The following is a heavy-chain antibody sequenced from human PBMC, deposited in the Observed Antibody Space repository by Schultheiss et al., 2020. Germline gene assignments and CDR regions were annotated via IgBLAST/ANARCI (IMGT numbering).Heavy chain of an antibody. CDR3: ARGRAVARFGWFDP. V-gene: IGHV4-34*01. J-gene: IGHJ5*02. D-gene: IGHD6-19*01. Sequence: ESLKISCAVYGGSFSGYYWSWIRQPPGKGLEWIGEINHSGSTNYNPSLKSRVTISVDTSKNQFSLKLSSVTAADTAVYYCARGRAVARFGWFDPWGQGTLVTVSS. CDR2: INHSGST. CDR1: GGSFSGYY.